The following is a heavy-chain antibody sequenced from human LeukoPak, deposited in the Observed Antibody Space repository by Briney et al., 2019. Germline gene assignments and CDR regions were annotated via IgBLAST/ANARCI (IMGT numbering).Heavy chain of an antibody. CDR2: INPNSGGT. V-gene: IGHV1-2*02. J-gene: IGHJ4*02. CDR1: GYTFTGYY. CDR3: ARVAGWVATADFDY. Sequence: ASVKVSCKASGYTFTGYYMHWVRQAPGQGLEWMGWINPNSGGTNYAQKFQGRVTMTRDTSISTAYMELSRLRSDDTAVYYCARVAGWVATADFDYWGQGTLVTVSS. D-gene: IGHD2-21*02.